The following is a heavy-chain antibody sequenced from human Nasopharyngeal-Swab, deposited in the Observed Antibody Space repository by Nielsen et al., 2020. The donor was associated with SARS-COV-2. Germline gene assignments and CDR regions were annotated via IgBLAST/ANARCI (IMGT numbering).Heavy chain of an antibody. Sequence: SGPTLMYPTPTLSMTCTFSGFSLSTSGVGVGWIRQPPGKALEWLALIYWNDDKRYSPSLKSRLTITKDTSKNQVVLTMTNMDPVDTATYYCAREYYDILTGYYSNTDYWGQGTLVTVSS. J-gene: IGHJ4*02. V-gene: IGHV2-5*01. CDR2: IYWNDDK. CDR1: GFSLSTSGVG. D-gene: IGHD3-9*01. CDR3: AREYYDILTGYYSNTDY.